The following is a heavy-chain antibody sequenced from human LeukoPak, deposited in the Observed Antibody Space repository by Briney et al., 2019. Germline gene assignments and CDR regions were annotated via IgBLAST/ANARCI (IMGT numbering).Heavy chain of an antibody. CDR2: IYPDDSDT. J-gene: IGHJ5*02. D-gene: IGHD3-10*01. CDR1: GYTFTTYW. Sequence: GESLKISCKVSGYTFTTYWIGWVRQMPGKGLEWMGIIYPDDSDTKYSPSFQGQVTISVDKSINTTYLQWSSLKASDTAIYYCARQAFAGSYYTGWFDPWGQGTLVTVSS. CDR3: ARQAFAGSYYTGWFDP. V-gene: IGHV5-51*01.